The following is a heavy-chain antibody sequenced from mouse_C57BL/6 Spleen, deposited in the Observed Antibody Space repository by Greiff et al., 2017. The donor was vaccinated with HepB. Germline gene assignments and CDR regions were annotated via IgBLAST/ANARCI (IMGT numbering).Heavy chain of an antibody. CDR2: ISNGGGST. Sequence: KLVESGGGLVQPGGSLKLSCAASGFTFSDYYMYWVRQTPEKRLEWVAYISNGGGSTYYPDTVKGRFTISRDNAKNTLYLQMSRLKSEDTAMYYCARPNWDGGFAYWGQGTLVTVSA. J-gene: IGHJ3*01. D-gene: IGHD4-1*02. CDR1: GFTFSDYY. CDR3: ARPNWDGGFAY. V-gene: IGHV5-12*01.